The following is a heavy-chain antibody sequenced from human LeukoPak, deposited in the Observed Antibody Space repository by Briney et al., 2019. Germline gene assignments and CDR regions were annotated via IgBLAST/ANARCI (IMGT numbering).Heavy chain of an antibody. J-gene: IGHJ4*02. D-gene: IGHD6-19*01. CDR1: GFTFTSSA. CDR3: AADLAVAGTFPLRY. CDR2: IVVGSGNT. Sequence: ASVKVSCKASGFTFTSSAMQWVRQARGQRLEWIGWIVVGSGNTNYAQKFQERVTITRDMSTSTAYMELSSLRSEDTAVYYCAADLAVAGTFPLRYWGQGTLVTVSS. V-gene: IGHV1-58*02.